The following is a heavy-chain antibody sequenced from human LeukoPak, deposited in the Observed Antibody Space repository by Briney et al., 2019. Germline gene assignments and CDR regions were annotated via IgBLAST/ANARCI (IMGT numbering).Heavy chain of an antibody. Sequence: PGGSLRLSCAASGFTFSSFAMSWVRQAPGKGLEWVSSISGSGGGTYYADSVKGRFTVSRDNSKNTLFLQMNSLRAEDTAVYYCAKDQGGYCSSFSCYSGDYGYFQHWGQGTLVTVSS. CDR2: ISGSGGGT. CDR3: AKDQGGYCSSFSCYSGDYGYFQH. J-gene: IGHJ1*01. V-gene: IGHV3-23*01. CDR1: GFTFSSFA. D-gene: IGHD2-2*03.